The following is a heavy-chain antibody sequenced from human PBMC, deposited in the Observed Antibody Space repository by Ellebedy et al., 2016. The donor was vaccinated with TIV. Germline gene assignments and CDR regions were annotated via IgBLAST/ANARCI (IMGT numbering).Heavy chain of an antibody. CDR3: ARSAIRVPGPYY. Sequence: SETLSLTXNVSGFSITSGYHWGWIRLPPGKGPEWIGSIYHSGSTYYNPSLKSRVTISVDTSKNQFSLKLSSLTAADTAVYYCARSAIRVPGPYYWGQGTLVTVSS. D-gene: IGHD2-2*02. V-gene: IGHV4-38-2*02. CDR2: IYHSGST. J-gene: IGHJ4*02. CDR1: GFSITSGYH.